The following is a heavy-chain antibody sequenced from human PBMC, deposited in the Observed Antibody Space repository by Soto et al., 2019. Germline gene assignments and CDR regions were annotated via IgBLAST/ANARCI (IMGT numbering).Heavy chain of an antibody. J-gene: IGHJ4*02. Sequence: ASVKVSCKASGYTFTSYYMHWVRQAPGQGLEWMAIINPSDGDTSYAQNYQGRVTVTTDTSTSTAYMELRSLRSDDTAVYYCARDSIAAAGTHWGQGTLVTVSS. CDR1: GYTFTSYY. D-gene: IGHD6-13*01. CDR2: INPSDGDT. V-gene: IGHV1-46*01. CDR3: ARDSIAAAGTH.